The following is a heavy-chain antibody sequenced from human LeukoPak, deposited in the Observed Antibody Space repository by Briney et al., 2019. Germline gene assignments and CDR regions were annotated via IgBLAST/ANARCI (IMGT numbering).Heavy chain of an antibody. CDR1: GFTFSSYA. J-gene: IGHJ4*02. Sequence: GGSLRLSCAASGFTFSSYAMHWVRQAPGKGLEYVSAISSNGGSTYYANSVKGRFTTSRDNSKNTLYLQMGSLRAEDMAVYYCARGWQQLARLPSPFDYWGQGTLVTVSS. V-gene: IGHV3-64*01. CDR3: ARGWQQLARLPSPFDY. CDR2: ISSNGGST. D-gene: IGHD6-13*01.